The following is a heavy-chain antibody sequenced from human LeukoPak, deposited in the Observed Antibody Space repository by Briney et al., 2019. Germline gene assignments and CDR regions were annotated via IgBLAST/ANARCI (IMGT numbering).Heavy chain of an antibody. Sequence: SETLSLTCAVYGGSFSGHYWSWIRQPPGKGLEWIGEINHSGSTNYNPSLKSRVTISVDTSKNQFSLKLSSVTAADTAVYYCAREGGYFDYWGQGTLVTVSS. CDR2: INHSGST. J-gene: IGHJ4*02. CDR1: GGSFSGHY. V-gene: IGHV4-34*01. CDR3: AREGGYFDY. D-gene: IGHD3-16*01.